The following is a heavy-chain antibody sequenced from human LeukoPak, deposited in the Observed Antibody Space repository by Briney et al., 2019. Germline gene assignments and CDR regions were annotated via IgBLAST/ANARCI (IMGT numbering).Heavy chain of an antibody. D-gene: IGHD4-11*01. J-gene: IGHJ6*03. CDR2: IYTSGST. CDR3: AREGGTTVTRSYYYYYYMDV. V-gene: IGHV4-4*07. CDR1: GGSISSYY. Sequence: SETLSLTCTVSGGSISSYYWSWIRQPAGKGLEWIGRIYTSGSTNCNPSLKSRVTMSVDTSKNQFSLKLSSVTAADTAVYYCAREGGTTVTRSYYYYYYMDVWGKGTTVTVSS.